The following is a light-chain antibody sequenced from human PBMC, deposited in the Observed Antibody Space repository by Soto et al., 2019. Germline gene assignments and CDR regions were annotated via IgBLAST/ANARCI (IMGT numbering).Light chain of an antibody. CDR3: CSYAGSSTLVV. Sequence: QSALTQPASVSGSPGQSITISCTGTSSDVGSYNLVSWYQQHPGKAPKLMIYEGSKRPSGVSNRFSGSKSGNTASLTISGLQARDEADYYCCSYAGSSTLVVFGGGTKVTDL. J-gene: IGLJ2*01. CDR2: EGS. CDR1: SSDVGSYNL. V-gene: IGLV2-23*01.